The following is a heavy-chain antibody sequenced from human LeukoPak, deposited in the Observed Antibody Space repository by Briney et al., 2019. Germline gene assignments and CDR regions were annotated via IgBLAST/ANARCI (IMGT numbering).Heavy chain of an antibody. CDR2: IIPIFGTA. Sequence: SVKVSCKASGGTFSSYAISWVRQAPGQGLEWVGGIIPIFGTANYAQKFQGRVTITADESTSTAYMELSSLRSEDTAVYYCAIRWTTVTTSDYWGQGTLVTVSS. CDR1: GGTFSSYA. V-gene: IGHV1-69*13. D-gene: IGHD4-17*01. CDR3: AIRWTTVTTSDY. J-gene: IGHJ4*02.